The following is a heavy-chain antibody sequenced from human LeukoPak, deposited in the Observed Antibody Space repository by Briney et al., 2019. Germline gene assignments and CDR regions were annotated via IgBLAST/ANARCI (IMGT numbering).Heavy chain of an antibody. J-gene: IGHJ4*02. CDR1: GGTFSSYA. CDR2: IIPIFGTA. CDR3: AREGGPRGGFDY. D-gene: IGHD1-26*01. Sequence: ASVKVSCKASGGTFSSYAISWVRQAPGQGLEWMGGIIPIFGTANYAQKFQGRVTITTDESTSTAYMELSSLRSEDTAVYYCAREGGPRGGFDYWGQGTLVTVSS. V-gene: IGHV1-69*05.